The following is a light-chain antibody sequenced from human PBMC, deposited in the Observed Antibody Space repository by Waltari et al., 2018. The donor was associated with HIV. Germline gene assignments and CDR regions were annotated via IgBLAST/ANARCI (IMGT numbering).Light chain of an antibody. V-gene: IGLV1-47*01. CDR3: AAWDGRRGV. Sequence: QSVLTQPPSASGTTGQRVTISCSGSSSNIGSNYVSWYQQLPGTAPKLLIYRNNQRPSGVPDRFSGSKSGTSASLAISGLRSEDEADYYCAAWDGRRGVFGTGTKVTVL. J-gene: IGLJ1*01. CDR1: SSNIGSNY. CDR2: RNN.